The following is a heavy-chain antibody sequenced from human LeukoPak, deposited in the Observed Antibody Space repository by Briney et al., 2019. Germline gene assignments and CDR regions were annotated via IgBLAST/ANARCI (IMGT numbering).Heavy chain of an antibody. Sequence: GGSLRLSCSASGFPFSSYAMHWVRQAPGKGLEYVSAISDSGGSTYYADSVKGRFTIPRDNSKNTLYLQMSSLRAEDTAVYFCVRGYSFGPYGMDVWGQGATVTVSS. CDR1: GFPFSSYA. CDR3: VRGYSFGPYGMDV. CDR2: ISDSGGST. J-gene: IGHJ6*02. D-gene: IGHD2-15*01. V-gene: IGHV3-64D*09.